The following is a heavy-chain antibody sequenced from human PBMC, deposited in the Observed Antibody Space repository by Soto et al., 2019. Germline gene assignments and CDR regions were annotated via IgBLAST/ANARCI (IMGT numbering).Heavy chain of an antibody. CDR1: GFTFANYA. Sequence: QVQLVQSGAEVRKPGASVKVFCETSGFTFANYAIHWLRQAPGQTLEWMGWIHAGSGDTQYSQKFQGRLTITRDTSASTAYMDLRSLISEDTATYYCAKDPRSSRWHNDAFDVWGQGTLVTVSS. V-gene: IGHV1-3*01. J-gene: IGHJ3*01. D-gene: IGHD6-13*01. CDR3: AKDPRSSRWHNDAFDV. CDR2: IHAGSGDT.